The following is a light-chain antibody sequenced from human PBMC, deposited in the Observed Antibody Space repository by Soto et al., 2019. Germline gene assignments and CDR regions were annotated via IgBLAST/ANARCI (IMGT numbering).Light chain of an antibody. V-gene: IGLV2-14*01. CDR3: SSYTSSTTYV. Sequence: QSVLTQPASVSGSPGQSITISCTGTGSDVGGYNHVSWYQQHPGKAPKLMIYEVRNRPSGVSNRFSGSKSGNTASLTISGLQADDEADYYCSSYTSSTTYVFGTGTELPVL. J-gene: IGLJ1*01. CDR1: GSDVGGYNH. CDR2: EVR.